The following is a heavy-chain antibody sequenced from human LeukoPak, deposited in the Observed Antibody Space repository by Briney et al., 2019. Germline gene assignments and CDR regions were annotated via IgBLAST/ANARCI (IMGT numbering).Heavy chain of an antibody. D-gene: IGHD5-24*01. CDR1: GGSINSYY. CDR2: FYNSGST. Sequence: SEALSLSCTVSGGSINSYYWSWIRQPPGKGLEWIGCFYNSGSTNYNPSLKSRVIISVDTSKNQFSLKLNSVTAADTAVYYCAGTTRWLAFDYWGQGNVDAVSS. V-gene: IGHV4-59*01. CDR3: AGTTRWLAFDY. J-gene: IGHJ4*02.